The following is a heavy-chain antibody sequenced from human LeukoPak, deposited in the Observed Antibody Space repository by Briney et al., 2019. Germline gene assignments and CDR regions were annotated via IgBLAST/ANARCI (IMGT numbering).Heavy chain of an antibody. V-gene: IGHV3-48*01. CDR2: ISSSSSTI. CDR1: GFTFSSYS. D-gene: IGHD1-26*01. J-gene: IGHJ5*02. CDR3: ARGSGSYSFNLLGFDP. Sequence: QPGGSLRLSCAASGFTFSSYSMNWVRQAPGKGLEWVSYISSSSSTIYYADSVKGRFTISRDNAKNSLYLQMNSLRAEDAAVYYCARGSGSYSFNLLGFDPWGQGTLVTVSS.